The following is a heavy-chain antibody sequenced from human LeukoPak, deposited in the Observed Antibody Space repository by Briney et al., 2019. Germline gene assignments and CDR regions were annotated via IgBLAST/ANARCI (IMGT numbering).Heavy chain of an antibody. CDR1: GYTFTGYY. CDR2: INPNSGGT. CDR3: ARGIVDTAMVVPYYFDY. J-gene: IGHJ4*02. Sequence: ASVKVSCKASGYTFTGYYMHWVRQAPGQGLEWMGWINPNSGGTNYAQKFQGRVTMTRDTSIGTAYMELSRLRSDDTAVYYCARGIVDTAMVVPYYFDYWGQGTLVTVSS. D-gene: IGHD5-18*01. V-gene: IGHV1-2*02.